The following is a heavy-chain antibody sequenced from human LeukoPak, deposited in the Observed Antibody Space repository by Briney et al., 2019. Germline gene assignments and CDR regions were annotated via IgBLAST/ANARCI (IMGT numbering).Heavy chain of an antibody. D-gene: IGHD2-15*01. Sequence: SQTLSLTCAVSGGSISSGGYSLSWIRQPPGKGLEWIVYIYHSGSTYYNPSLKSRVTISVDRSKNQFSLKLSSVTAADTAVYYCARDGGNAASNYFDYWGQGTLVTVSS. V-gene: IGHV4-30-2*01. J-gene: IGHJ4*02. CDR3: ARDGGNAASNYFDY. CDR1: GGSISSGGYS. CDR2: IYHSGST.